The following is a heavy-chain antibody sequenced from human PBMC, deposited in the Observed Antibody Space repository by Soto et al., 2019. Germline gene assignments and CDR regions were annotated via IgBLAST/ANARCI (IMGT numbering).Heavy chain of an antibody. CDR2: INPNSGDT. D-gene: IGHD3-22*01. J-gene: IGHJ4*02. CDR3: AFDSSGKFDY. Sequence: GASVKVSCKASGNTFTGYYIHWVRQAPGQGLEWMGWINPNSGDTNYAQKFQGRVSMTRDTSISTAYMELSRLRSDDTAVYYCAFDSSGKFDYWGQGTLVTVSS. CDR1: GNTFTGYY. V-gene: IGHV1-2*02.